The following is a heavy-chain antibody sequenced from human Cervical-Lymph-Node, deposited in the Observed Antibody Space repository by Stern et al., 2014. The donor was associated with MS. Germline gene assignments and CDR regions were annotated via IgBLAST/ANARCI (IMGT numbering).Heavy chain of an antibody. D-gene: IGHD2-2*01. CDR1: GFTFTNAR. J-gene: IGHJ6*02. CDR2: IKTNSEGGTT. CDR3: THGIVPAATRGYNGVDV. Sequence: EVQLVESGGGLIKPGGSLRLSCAASGFTFTNARMSWVRQAPGKGLEWIGRIKTNSEGGTTDYATAVKGRFTISRDDSKNTLYLQMNSLKNEDTGVYYCTHGIVPAATRGYNGVDVWGQGTTVIVSS. V-gene: IGHV3-15*01.